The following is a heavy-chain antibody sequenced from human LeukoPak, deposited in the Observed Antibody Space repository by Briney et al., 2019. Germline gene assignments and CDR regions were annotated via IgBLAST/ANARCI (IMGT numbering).Heavy chain of an antibody. V-gene: IGHV3-7*01. Sequence: PGGSLRLSCAASGFTFSSYWMSWVRQAPGKGVEWVANIKQDGSEKYYVDSVKGRFTISRDNAKNSLYLQMNSLRAEDTAVYYCARDSQGDDYFLVSTYWGQGTLVTVSS. CDR1: GFTFSSYW. CDR2: IKQDGSEK. D-gene: IGHD5-12*01. J-gene: IGHJ4*02. CDR3: ARDSQGDDYFLVSTY.